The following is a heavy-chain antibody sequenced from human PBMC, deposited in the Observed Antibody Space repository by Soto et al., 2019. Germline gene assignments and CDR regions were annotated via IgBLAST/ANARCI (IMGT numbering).Heavy chain of an antibody. D-gene: IGHD2-15*01. V-gene: IGHV3-30-3*01. J-gene: IGHJ6*02. CDR2: ISYDGSNK. CDR3: ARDRSQGYCSGGSCYSNWNYYGMDV. CDR1: GFTFSSYA. Sequence: GGSLRLSCAASGFTFSSYAMHWVRQAPGKGLEWVAVISYDGSNKYYADSVKGRFTISRDNSKNTLYLQMNSLRAEDTAVYYCARDRSQGYCSGGSCYSNWNYYGMDVWGQGTTVTVSS.